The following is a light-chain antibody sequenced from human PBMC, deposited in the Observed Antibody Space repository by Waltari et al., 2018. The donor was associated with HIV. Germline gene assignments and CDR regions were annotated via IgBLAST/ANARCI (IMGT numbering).Light chain of an antibody. CDR3: QVWGGSSDHPGVV. Sequence: SYVLTQPPSVSVAPGKTARITCGGDNIGSKSVHWYQQKPGQAPVLVIYDDSDRPSGSPERFSGSNSGNTATLTISRVEAGDEADDYCQVWGGSSDHPGVVFGGGTKLTVL. V-gene: IGLV3-21*04. CDR2: DDS. CDR1: NIGSKS. J-gene: IGLJ2*01.